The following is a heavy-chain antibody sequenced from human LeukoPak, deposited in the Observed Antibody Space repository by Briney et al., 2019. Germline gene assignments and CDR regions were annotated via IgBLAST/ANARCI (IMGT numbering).Heavy chain of an antibody. CDR3: ARVPGIAAAGTVPYFGY. D-gene: IGHD6-13*01. CDR1: GYTFTGYY. V-gene: IGHV1-2*02. Sequence: ASVKVSCKASGYTFTGYYMHWVRQAPGQGLEWMGWINPNSGGTNYAQKFQGRVTMTRDTSISTAYMELSRLRSDDTAVYYCARVPGIAAAGTVPYFGYWGQGTLVTVSS. J-gene: IGHJ4*02. CDR2: INPNSGGT.